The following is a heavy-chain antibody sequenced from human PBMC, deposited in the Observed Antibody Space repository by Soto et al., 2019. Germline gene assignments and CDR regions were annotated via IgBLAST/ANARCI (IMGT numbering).Heavy chain of an antibody. V-gene: IGHV3-23*01. CDR1: GLPFSSHA. D-gene: IGHD4-17*01. J-gene: IGHJ4*01. Sequence: EVQLLESGGGLVQPGGSLRLSCAASGLPFSSHAMRWVRQAPGKGLEWVSSISISGGNTYYADSVRGRFTISRDNSKNTLYLHMNSLTAEDTAIYYCSNEIRTNDYWGHGTLVTVSS. CDR2: ISISGGNT. CDR3: SNEIRTNDY.